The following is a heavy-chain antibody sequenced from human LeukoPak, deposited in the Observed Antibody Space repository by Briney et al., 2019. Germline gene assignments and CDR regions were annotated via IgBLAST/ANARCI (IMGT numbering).Heavy chain of an antibody. V-gene: IGHV3-33*06. J-gene: IGHJ4*02. CDR2: IWYDGSNK. Sequence: PGRSPRLSCAASGFTFSSYGMHWVRQAPGKGLEWVAVIWYDGSNKYYADSVKGRFTISRDNSKNTLYLQMNSLRAEDTAVYYCAKDLSYDSSCYHYWGQETLVTVSS. CDR3: AKDLSYDSSCYHY. CDR1: GFTFSSYG. D-gene: IGHD3-22*01.